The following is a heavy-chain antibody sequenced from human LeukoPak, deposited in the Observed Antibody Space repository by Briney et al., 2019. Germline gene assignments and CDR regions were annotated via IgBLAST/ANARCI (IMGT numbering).Heavy chain of an antibody. Sequence: SETLSLTCTVSGGSISSYYWSWIRQPPGKGLEWIGYIYYSGSTNYNPSLKSRVTISVDTSKNQFSLKLSSVTAADTAVYYCARDLGGSTDYWGQGTLVTVSS. D-gene: IGHD5-12*01. V-gene: IGHV4-59*01. CDR2: IYYSGST. CDR3: ARDLGGSTDY. J-gene: IGHJ4*02. CDR1: GGSISSYY.